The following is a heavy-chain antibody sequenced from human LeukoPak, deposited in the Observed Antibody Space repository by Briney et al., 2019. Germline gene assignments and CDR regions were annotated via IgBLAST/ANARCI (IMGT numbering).Heavy chain of an antibody. CDR2: IIPIFGTA. CDR1: GGTFSSYA. Sequence: SVEVSCKASGGTFSSYAISWVRQAPGQGLEWMGGIIPIFGTAKYAQKFQGRVTITADESTSTAYMELSSLRSEDTAVYYCARDPYRSAWTYYFDYWDQGTLVTVPS. V-gene: IGHV1-69*13. D-gene: IGHD6-19*01. CDR3: ARDPYRSAWTYYFDY. J-gene: IGHJ4*02.